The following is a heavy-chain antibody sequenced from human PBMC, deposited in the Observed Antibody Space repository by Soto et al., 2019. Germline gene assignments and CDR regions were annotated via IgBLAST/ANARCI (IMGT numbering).Heavy chain of an antibody. J-gene: IGHJ6*03. D-gene: IGHD2-15*01. CDR3: TRLGGSRAEKYYYDYMDV. V-gene: IGHV3-73*01. CDR2: IRSKANSYAT. Sequence: EVQLVESGGGLVQPGGSLKLSCAASGFTFSGSAMHWVRQASGKGLEWVGRIRSKANSYATAYAASVKGRFTISRDDSKTTAYLQMNSLKTEDTAVYYCTRLGGSRAEKYYYDYMDVWGKGTTVTVSS. CDR1: GFTFSGSA.